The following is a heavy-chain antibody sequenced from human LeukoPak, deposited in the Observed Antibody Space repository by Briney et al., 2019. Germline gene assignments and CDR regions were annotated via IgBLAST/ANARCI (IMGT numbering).Heavy chain of an antibody. CDR3: ARGKGRGYSGYDPLYYYYGMDV. Sequence: ASVKVSCKASGYTFTSYYMHWVRQAPGQGLEWMGIINPSGGSTSYAQKFQGRVTMTRDTSTSTVYMELSSLRSEDTAVYYCARGKGRGYSGYDPLYYYYGMDVWGQGTTVTVSS. CDR2: INPSGGST. CDR1: GYTFTSYY. J-gene: IGHJ6*02. V-gene: IGHV1-46*01. D-gene: IGHD5-12*01.